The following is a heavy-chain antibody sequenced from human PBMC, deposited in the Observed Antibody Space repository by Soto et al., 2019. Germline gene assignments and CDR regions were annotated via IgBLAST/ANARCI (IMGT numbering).Heavy chain of an antibody. CDR3: ARRTTTTIFGGAIYYYYGRDV. CDR2: IYYSGST. CDR1: GGSISSSSYY. V-gene: IGHV4-39*01. Sequence: QLQLQESGPGLVKPSETLSLTCTVSGGSISSSSYYWGWIRQPPGKGLEWIGSIYYSGSTYYNPSLKSRVTTSFETSKNQFSLKLRSMTAADTAVYYCARRTTTTIFGGAIYYYYGRDVWGQGTTVTVSS. D-gene: IGHD3-3*01. J-gene: IGHJ6*02.